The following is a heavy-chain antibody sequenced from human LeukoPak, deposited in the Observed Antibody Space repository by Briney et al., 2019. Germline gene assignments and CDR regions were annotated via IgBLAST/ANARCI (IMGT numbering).Heavy chain of an antibody. D-gene: IGHD2-21*02. J-gene: IGHJ6*02. CDR2: INHSGST. CDR3: ARRVTAIYYYYYGMDV. CDR1: GGSFSGYY. Sequence: SETLSLTCAVYGGSFSGYYWSWIRQPPGKGLEWIGEINHSGSTNYNPSPKSRVTISVDTSKNQFSLKLSSVTAADTAVYYCARRVTAIYYYYYGMDVWGQGTTVTVSS. V-gene: IGHV4-34*01.